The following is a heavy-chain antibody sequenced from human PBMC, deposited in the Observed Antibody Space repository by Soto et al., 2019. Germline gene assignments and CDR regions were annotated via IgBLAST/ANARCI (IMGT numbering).Heavy chain of an antibody. D-gene: IGHD6-6*01. Sequence: SETLSLTCHVSGGYVTSCRFYWVWVLPPPGKGLVWIGFIYDNRTFNYNPSLESRVTISVDTSKHQFSLKLSSVTAADTAVYYCARVPLGYTSSHYFDVWGQGALVTVSS. V-gene: IGHV4-61*01. CDR1: GGYVTSCRFY. J-gene: IGHJ4*02. CDR2: IYDNRTF. CDR3: ARVPLGYTSSHYFDV.